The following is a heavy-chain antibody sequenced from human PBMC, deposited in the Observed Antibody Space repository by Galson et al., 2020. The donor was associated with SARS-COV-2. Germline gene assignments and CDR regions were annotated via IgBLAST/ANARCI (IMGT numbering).Heavy chain of an antibody. CDR3: ARTGTPHYYYSYYMDV. CDR1: GFTFSSYT. Sequence: GESLNIPCAAPGFTFSSYTMHWDRQVPGTGLEWVSSITSSSPHINYADPVKGRFTISRDNAKNSLYLQMNSLRAGDTAVYFCARTGTPHYYYSYYMDVWGKGTTVTVSS. J-gene: IGHJ6*03. V-gene: IGHV3-21*01. CDR2: ITSSSPHI. D-gene: IGHD6-13*01.